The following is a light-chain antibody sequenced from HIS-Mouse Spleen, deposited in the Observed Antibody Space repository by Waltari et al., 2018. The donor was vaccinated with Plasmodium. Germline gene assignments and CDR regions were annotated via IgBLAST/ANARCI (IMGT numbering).Light chain of an antibody. CDR2: DNK. CDR1: SSNIGNNY. V-gene: IGLV1-51*01. Sequence: QSVLTQPPSVSAAPGQKVTISCSGSSSNIGNNYVSWYQQLPGTAPKLPIYDNKNRPSGIPDRFSGSKSGTSATLGITGLQTGDEADYYCGTWDSSLSAGVVFGGGTKLTVL. J-gene: IGLJ2*01. CDR3: GTWDSSLSAGVV.